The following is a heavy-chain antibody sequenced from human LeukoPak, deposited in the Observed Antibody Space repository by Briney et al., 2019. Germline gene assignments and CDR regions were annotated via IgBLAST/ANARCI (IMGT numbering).Heavy chain of an antibody. CDR3: AREGTGRYYYYYYMDV. CDR2: IRYDGSNK. J-gene: IGHJ6*03. D-gene: IGHD1-1*01. CDR1: GFTFSSYG. V-gene: IGHV3-30*02. Sequence: GGSLRLSCAAFGFTFSSYGMHWVRQAPGKGLEWVAFIRYDGSNKYYADSVKGRFTISRDNAKNSLYLQMDSLRAEDTAVYYCAREGTGRYYYYYYMDVWGKGTTVTISS.